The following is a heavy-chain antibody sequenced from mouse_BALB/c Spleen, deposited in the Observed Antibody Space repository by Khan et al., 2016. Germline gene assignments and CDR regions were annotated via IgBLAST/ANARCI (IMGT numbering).Heavy chain of an antibody. CDR3: ARLMITGWFAY. J-gene: IGHJ3*01. CDR2: ISYSGNT. Sequence: EVQLQESGPGLVKPSQSLSLTCTVTGYSITSDYAWNWIRQFPGNKLEWMGYISYSGNTSYNPSLKSRISITRDTSKNQFFLQLNSVTTEDTATYYGARLMITGWFAYWGQGTLVTVSA. D-gene: IGHD2-4*01. CDR1: GYSITSDYA. V-gene: IGHV3-2*02.